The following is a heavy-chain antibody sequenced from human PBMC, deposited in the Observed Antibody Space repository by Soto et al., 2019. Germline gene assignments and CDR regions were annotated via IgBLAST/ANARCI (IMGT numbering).Heavy chain of an antibody. CDR3: AGPGIAAAGTWFDP. CDR2: IYYSGST. J-gene: IGHJ5*02. V-gene: IGHV4-31*03. Sequence: PSETLSLTCTVSGGSISSGGYYWSWIRQHPGKGLEWIGYIYYSGSTYYNPSLKSRVTISVDTSKNQFSLKLSSVTAADTAVYYWAGPGIAAAGTWFDPWGQGTLVTAPQ. CDR1: GGSISSGGYY. D-gene: IGHD6-13*01.